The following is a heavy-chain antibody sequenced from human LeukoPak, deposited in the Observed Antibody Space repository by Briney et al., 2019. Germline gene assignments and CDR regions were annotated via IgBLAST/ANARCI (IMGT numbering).Heavy chain of an antibody. CDR1: GDSVSSNSAS. D-gene: IGHD7-27*01. V-gene: IGHV6-1*01. CDR2: TYYRSKWYS. J-gene: IGHJ4*02. CDR3: ARSPGPIDY. Sequence: SQTLSLTCALSGDSVSSNSASWNWIRHSPSRGLEWLGRTYYRSKWYSYHSVSIKSRMSINRVTSKNAIYLQLNYVAPEDTAVYYCARSPGPIDYWGQGTLVTVSS.